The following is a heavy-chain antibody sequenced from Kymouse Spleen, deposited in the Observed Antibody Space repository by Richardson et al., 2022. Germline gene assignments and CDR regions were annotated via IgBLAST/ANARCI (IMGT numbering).Heavy chain of an antibody. CDR2: INHSGST. V-gene: IGHV4-34*01. D-gene: IGHD1-26*01,IGHD2-15*01,IGHD2-21*02. CDR1: GGSFSGYY. J-gene: IGHJ6*02. CDR3: ARSVGGDGMDV. Sequence: QVQLQQWGAGLLKPSETLSLTCAVYGGSFSGYYWSWIRQPPGKGLEWIGEINHSGSTNYNPSLKSRVTISVDTSKNQFSLKLSSVTAADTAVYYCARSVGGDGMDVWGQGTTVTVSS.